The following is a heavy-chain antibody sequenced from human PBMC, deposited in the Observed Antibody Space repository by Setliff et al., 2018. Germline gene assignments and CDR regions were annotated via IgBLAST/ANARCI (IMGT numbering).Heavy chain of an antibody. V-gene: IGHV1-46*01. J-gene: IGHJ3*02. CDR2: INPSSGRT. CDR1: GYTFTSHY. D-gene: IGHD3-22*01. CDR3: ARDVFPYHYEGAFDI. Sequence: KVSCKASGYTFTSHYMHWVRQAPGLGLEWMGTINPSSGRTSYAQKFQGRVTMTRDASTSTVYMDMSSLRSEDTAVYYCARDVFPYHYEGAFDIWGQGTMVTVSS.